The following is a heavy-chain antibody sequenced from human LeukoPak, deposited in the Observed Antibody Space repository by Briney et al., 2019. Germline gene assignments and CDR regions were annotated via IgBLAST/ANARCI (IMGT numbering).Heavy chain of an antibody. CDR1: GGSISSSSYY. Sequence: KTSETLSLTCTVSGGSISSSSYYWGWIRQPPGKGLEWIGSIYYSGSTYYNPSLKSRVTVSVDKSKNHFSLNLTSVTAADTAMYYCTRDIDYSDHGRWFDPWGQGTLVTVSS. CDR2: IYYSGST. CDR3: TRDIDYSDHGRWFDP. D-gene: IGHD4-17*01. V-gene: IGHV4-39*07. J-gene: IGHJ5*02.